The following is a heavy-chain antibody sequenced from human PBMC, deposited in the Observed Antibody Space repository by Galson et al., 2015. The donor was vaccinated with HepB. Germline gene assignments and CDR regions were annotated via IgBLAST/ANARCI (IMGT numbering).Heavy chain of an antibody. D-gene: IGHD2-8*01. CDR3: ATGRPQWADALDI. V-gene: IGHV5-10-1*01. J-gene: IGHJ3*02. CDR2: IDPSDSYT. CDR1: GYSFTAFW. Sequence: QSGAEVKKPGESLKISCKGSGYSFTAFWITWVRQRPGKGLEWMGRIDPSDSYTDYSPSFQGHVTISSDKSITTAYLHLSTLKASDTAIYYCATGRPQWADALDIWGPGTMVTVSS.